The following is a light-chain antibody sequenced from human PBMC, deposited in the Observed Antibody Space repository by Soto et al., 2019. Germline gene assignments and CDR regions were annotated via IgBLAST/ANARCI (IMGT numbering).Light chain of an antibody. J-gene: IGKJ4*01. V-gene: IGKV3D-15*01. Sequence: EIVMTQSPATLSVSPGERATLSCRASQSVSSNFAWYQQRPAQAPRLLIYDVSTRATGVPTRFSGSGSGTDFTLPISSLQSEDFAVYYCQQYHDWPLTFGGGTRVEIK. CDR3: QQYHDWPLT. CDR1: QSVSSN. CDR2: DVS.